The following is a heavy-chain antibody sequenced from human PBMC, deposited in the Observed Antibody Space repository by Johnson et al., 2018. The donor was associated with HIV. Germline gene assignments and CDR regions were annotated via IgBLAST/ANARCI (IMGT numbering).Heavy chain of an antibody. D-gene: IGHD3-10*01. CDR1: GFKYA. Sequence: VQLVESGGGVVQPGRSLRVSCAASGFKYAASGLAFSNYAVKWVSHTPGGDGGTSFADSVRGRYIISRDNSKNTLYLQMNSLRVEDTAVYYCAREQATLWFRASGAAFNIWGQGTTVTVSS. CDR3: AREQATLWFRASGAAFNI. J-gene: IGHJ3*02. CDR2: TPGGDGGT. V-gene: IGHV3-23*04.